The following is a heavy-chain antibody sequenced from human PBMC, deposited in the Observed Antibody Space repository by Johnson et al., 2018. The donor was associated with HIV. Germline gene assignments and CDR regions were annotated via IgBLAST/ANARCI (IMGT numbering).Heavy chain of an antibody. D-gene: IGHD3-16*01. Sequence: VQLVESGGGVVQPGRSLRLSCAASGFTFSSYGMHWVRQAPGKGLEWVAVISYDGSNKYYEDSVKGRFTISRDKYKNTLYLQMNSLGAEDTAVYYCTRVLGARGPGAFDIWGQGTMVTVSS. CDR1: GFTFSSYG. V-gene: IGHV3-30*03. J-gene: IGHJ3*02. CDR3: TRVLGARGPGAFDI. CDR2: ISYDGSNK.